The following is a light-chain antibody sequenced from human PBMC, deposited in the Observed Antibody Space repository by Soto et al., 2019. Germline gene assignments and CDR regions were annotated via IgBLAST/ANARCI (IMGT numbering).Light chain of an antibody. Sequence: IVLPQSPATLSLSPGERATLSCRASRTVDGNYLAWYHQKPGQPPRLLIHSASTRAPGIPDRFSASGAGTDFTLTISRLEPEDSAVYYCQQYSASPRTFGPGTKVDIK. J-gene: IGKJ3*01. V-gene: IGKV3-20*01. CDR2: SAS. CDR3: QQYSASPRT. CDR1: RTVDGNY.